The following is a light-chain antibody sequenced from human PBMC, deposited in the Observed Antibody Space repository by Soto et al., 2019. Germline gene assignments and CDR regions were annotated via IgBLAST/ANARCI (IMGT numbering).Light chain of an antibody. V-gene: IGKV1-39*01. J-gene: IGKJ4*01. Sequence: DIQMTQSPSSLSASVGDRVTITCRASQNISSYLNWYQQKPGKAPKLLIYAASSLQSGVPSRFSGSGSGTDFTLTISSLQPEDFATYYCQQSYSTPPMLTFGGGTKVEIK. CDR3: QQSYSTPPMLT. CDR2: AAS. CDR1: QNISSY.